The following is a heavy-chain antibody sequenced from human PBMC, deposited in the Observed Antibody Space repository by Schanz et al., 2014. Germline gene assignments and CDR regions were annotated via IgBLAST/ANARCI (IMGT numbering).Heavy chain of an antibody. CDR2: LSGSGAGT. J-gene: IGHJ4*02. V-gene: IGHV3-23*04. Sequence: VQLVESGGGAVQPGRSLRLSCAASGFTFSSYAVDWIRQAPGQGLEWVSTLSGSGAGTFYADSVKGRFTISRDDAKNSLYLQMNSLSAEDTAVYYCARVEVSMVQGLIPSYYFDSWGQGTPVTVSS. CDR1: GFTFSSYA. D-gene: IGHD3-10*01. CDR3: ARVEVSMVQGLIPSYYFDS.